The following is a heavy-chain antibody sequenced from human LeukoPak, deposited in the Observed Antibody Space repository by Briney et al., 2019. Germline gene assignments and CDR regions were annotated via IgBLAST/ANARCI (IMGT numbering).Heavy chain of an antibody. CDR1: GGSFSSYY. CDR3: ARCPITMIPQFDP. D-gene: IGHD3-22*01. V-gene: IGHV4-59*01. CDR2: IYYSGST. J-gene: IGHJ5*02. Sequence: SETLSLTCAVYGGSFSSYYWSWIRQPPGKGLEWIGYIYYSGSTNYNPSLKSRVTISVDTSKNQFSLKLSSVTAADTAVYYCARCPITMIPQFDPWGQGTLVTVSS.